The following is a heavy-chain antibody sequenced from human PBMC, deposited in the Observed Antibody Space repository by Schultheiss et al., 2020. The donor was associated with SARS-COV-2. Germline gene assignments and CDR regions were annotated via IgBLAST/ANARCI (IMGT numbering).Heavy chain of an antibody. CDR2: INSDAKST. CDR1: GFTFSSYS. CDR3: ARDLLCNGGSCYSWTFDR. Sequence: GGSLRLSCAASGFTFSSYSMNWVRQAPGKGLVRVSRINSDAKSTTYAESVKGRFSISRDNAKNTVFLQMNSLRADDTAVYYCARDLLCNGGSCYSWTFDRWGQGTLVTVSS. D-gene: IGHD2-15*01. V-gene: IGHV3-74*03. J-gene: IGHJ4*02.